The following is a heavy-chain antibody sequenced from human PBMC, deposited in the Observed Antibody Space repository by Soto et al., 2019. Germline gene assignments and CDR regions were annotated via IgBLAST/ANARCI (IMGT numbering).Heavy chain of an antibody. CDR2: INTDGSEA. CDR3: GRSCSPFSEVEW. CDR1: GFNFGNYW. D-gene: IGHD2-15*01. V-gene: IGHV3-7*01. Sequence: EVHLVESGGGLVQPGGSLRLSCAGSGFNFGNYWMTWVRQAPGKGLEWLANINTDGSEAYHVDSVRGRFTISRDTAKSSLFLELNRLREEEKGGYFWGRSCSPFSEVEWWGQGTLVTVSS. J-gene: IGHJ4*02.